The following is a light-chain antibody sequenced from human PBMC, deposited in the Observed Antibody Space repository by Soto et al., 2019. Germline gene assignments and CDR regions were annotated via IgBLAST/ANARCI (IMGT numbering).Light chain of an antibody. J-gene: IGKJ5*01. V-gene: IGKV3-15*01. CDR1: ESVRSA. CDR2: GGS. Sequence: EIVMTQSPATLSVPPGDRATLSCRASESVRSAVAWYQQKPGQAPRLLIYGGSIRAADIPARFRGSGSGTEFTITISTLQSEDFAIYYCQQYNDWPTITFGQGTRLEIK. CDR3: QQYNDWPTIT.